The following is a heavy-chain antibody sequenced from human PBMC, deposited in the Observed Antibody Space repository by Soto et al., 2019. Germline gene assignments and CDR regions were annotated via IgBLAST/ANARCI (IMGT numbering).Heavy chain of an antibody. D-gene: IGHD3-16*01. CDR1: GFKFSNYA. V-gene: IGHV3-23*01. CDR3: AKDRRAGGNSAFYFDF. J-gene: IGHJ4*02. CDR2: ISATGGGT. Sequence: PGGSLRLSCAASGFKFSNYAMSWVRQAPGKGLEWVSLISATGGGTYYADSVKGRFTISRDNSHNTLYLQVHSLTAEDTAVYYCAKDRRAGGNSAFYFDFRGQGAQFTVSS.